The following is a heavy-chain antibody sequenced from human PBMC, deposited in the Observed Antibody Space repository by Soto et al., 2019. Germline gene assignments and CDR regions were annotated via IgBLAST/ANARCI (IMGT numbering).Heavy chain of an antibody. D-gene: IGHD4-17*01. CDR1: GGSVSNKTYY. CDR3: ARTTAVPNTLRSRYFFDY. CDR2: VYYSGTT. Sequence: SETLSLTCSVSGGSVSNKTYYWSWIRQPPGKRLEWIGYVYYSGTTNYNPSLKSRFTISVDLSTNQFSLRLSSVTTADTARYYCARTTAVPNTLRSRYFFDYWGQGTLVTVSS. J-gene: IGHJ4*02. V-gene: IGHV4-61*01.